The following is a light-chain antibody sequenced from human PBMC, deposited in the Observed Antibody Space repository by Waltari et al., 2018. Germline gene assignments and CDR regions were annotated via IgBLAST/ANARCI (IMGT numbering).Light chain of an antibody. J-gene: IGLJ3*02. CDR1: NSSIGSHN. V-gene: IGLV1-47*01. CDR2: RRN. CDR3: ASWDNSGTGHWV. Sequence: QSVLAPPPSAHTAPGPWVSISCSGCNSSIGSHNVHQYQQFPGTAPKLLIYRRNERPSGVPDRFSGSNSGTSASLTITGVRSEDEADYYCASWDNSGTGHWVFGGGTKLTVL.